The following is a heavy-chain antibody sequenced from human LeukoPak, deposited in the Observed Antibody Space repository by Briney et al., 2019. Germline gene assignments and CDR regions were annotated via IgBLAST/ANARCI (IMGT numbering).Heavy chain of an antibody. J-gene: IGHJ4*02. CDR2: ISYDGSRK. D-gene: IGHD2-15*01. CDR1: GFTFSSCG. V-gene: IGHV3-30*03. Sequence: GSLRLSCAASGFTFSSCGMHWVRQAPGKGLEWVAVISYDGSRKYYADSVKGRFTISRDNSQNTLYLQMNSLRDDDTAVYYCARGMVVAARDYWGQGTLVTVSS. CDR3: ARGMVVAARDY.